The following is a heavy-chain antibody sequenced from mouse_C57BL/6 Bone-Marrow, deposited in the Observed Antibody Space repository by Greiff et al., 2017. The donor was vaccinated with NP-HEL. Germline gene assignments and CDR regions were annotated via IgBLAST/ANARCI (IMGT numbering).Heavy chain of an antibody. V-gene: IGHV2-2*01. CDR3: AREPYGNSFYAMDY. CDR2: IWSGGST. J-gene: IGHJ4*01. Sequence: VQLQESGPGLVQPSQSLSITCTVSGFSLTSYGVHWVRQSPGKGLEWLGVIWSGGSTAYYAAFISRLSISKDNSKSQVFFKMNSLQADDTAIYYCAREPYGNSFYAMDYWGQGTSVTVSS. D-gene: IGHD2-1*01. CDR1: GFSLTSYG.